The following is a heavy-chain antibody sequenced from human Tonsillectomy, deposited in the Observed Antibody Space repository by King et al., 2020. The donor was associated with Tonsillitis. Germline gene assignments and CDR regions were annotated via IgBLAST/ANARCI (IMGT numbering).Heavy chain of an antibody. CDR1: GFTFSIYT. V-gene: IGHV3-21*01. D-gene: IGHD2-21*02. CDR2: ISSSSNYI. Sequence: VQLVESGGGLVKPGGSLRLSCAASGFTFSIYTMNWVRQAPGKGLEWVSVISSSSNYIYHADSVKGRFTISRDNPNNSLYLQMNSLRAEDTAVYYCVRQGFGVTAPKSGYFYSGLDVWGQGTTVTVSS. J-gene: IGHJ6*02. CDR3: VRQGFGVTAPKSGYFYSGLDV.